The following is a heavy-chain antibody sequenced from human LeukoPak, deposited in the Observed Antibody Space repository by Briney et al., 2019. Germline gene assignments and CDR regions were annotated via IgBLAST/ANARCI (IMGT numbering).Heavy chain of an antibody. J-gene: IGHJ4*02. Sequence: SETLSLTCTVSGGSISSSSYYWGWIRQPPGKGLEWIGSIYYSGSTYYNPSLKSRVTISIDTSKNQFSLKLSSVTAADTAVYYCARDSDWYFHWGRGTLVTVSS. V-gene: IGHV4-39*07. D-gene: IGHD2-21*02. CDR3: ARDSDWYFH. CDR1: GGSISSSSYY. CDR2: IYYSGST.